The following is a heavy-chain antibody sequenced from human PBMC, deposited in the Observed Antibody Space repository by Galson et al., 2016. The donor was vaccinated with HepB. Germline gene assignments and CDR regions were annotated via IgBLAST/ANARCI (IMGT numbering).Heavy chain of an antibody. V-gene: IGHV3-23*01. CDR1: GFTFDNYA. J-gene: IGHJ5*02. Sequence: SLRLSCAASGFTFDNYAMSWVRQAPGKGLEWVSGISGGGRTTFYADSVKGRFTISSDNSKNTLYLQMNSLRAEDTAVYYCTRVLQWFGERWFDPWGQGTLVTVSS. CDR3: TRVLQWFGERWFDP. D-gene: IGHD3-10*01. CDR2: ISGGGRTT.